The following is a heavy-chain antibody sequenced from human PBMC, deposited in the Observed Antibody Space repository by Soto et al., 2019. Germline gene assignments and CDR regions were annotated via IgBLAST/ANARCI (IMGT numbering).Heavy chain of an antibody. V-gene: IGHV4-4*08. D-gene: IGHD2-2*03. J-gene: IGHJ5*02. CDR3: ARDRWMSRANWFDP. CDR2: VYNSGST. CDR1: GGSISSNY. Sequence: SETLSPTCTVSGGSISSNYWTWVRQPPGKGLEWIGYVYNSGSTNYNPSLGRRVTISVDTSRKSFSLKLSSVTDADTAVYFCARDRWMSRANWFDPWGPGTLVTVSS.